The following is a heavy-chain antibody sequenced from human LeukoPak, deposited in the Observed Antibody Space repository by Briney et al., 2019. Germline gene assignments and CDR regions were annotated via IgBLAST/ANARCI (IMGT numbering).Heavy chain of an antibody. Sequence: ASVKVSCKASGGTFSSYAISWVRQAPGQGLEWMGWISAYNGNTNYAQKLQGRVTMTTDTSTSTAYMELRSLRSDDTAVYYCARDRGPRNYDILTGYYTWFDPWGQGTLVTVSS. CDR3: ARDRGPRNYDILTGYYTWFDP. J-gene: IGHJ5*02. D-gene: IGHD3-9*01. CDR2: ISAYNGNT. V-gene: IGHV1-18*01. CDR1: GGTFSSYA.